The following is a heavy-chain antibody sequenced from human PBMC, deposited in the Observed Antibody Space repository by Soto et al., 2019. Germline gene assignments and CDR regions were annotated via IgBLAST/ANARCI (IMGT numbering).Heavy chain of an antibody. CDR2: IAYDGSNN. CDR1: GFTFSSYG. J-gene: IGHJ6*02. Sequence: QVQLVESGGGLVKPGRSLRLSCEASGFTFSSYGMHWVRQAPGKGLEWVAVIAYDGSNNYHADSVKGRFTISRDNSKTTLYLQMNSLRAEDTAVYYCAKDVSGRYSMDVWGQGTTVTVSS. V-gene: IGHV3-30*18. D-gene: IGHD3-9*01. CDR3: AKDVSGRYSMDV.